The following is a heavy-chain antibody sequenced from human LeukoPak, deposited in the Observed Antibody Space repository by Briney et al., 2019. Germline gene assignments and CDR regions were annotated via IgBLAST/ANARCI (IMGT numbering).Heavy chain of an antibody. CDR2: INPNSGGT. D-gene: IGHD3-22*01. Sequence: ASVTVSCKASGYTFTGYYMHWVRQAPGQGLEWMGWINPNSGGTSYAQKFQGRVTMTRDTSISTAYMELSRLRSDDTAVYYCARRARGSGYYITFDYWGQGTLVTVSS. CDR3: ARRARGSGYYITFDY. CDR1: GYTFTGYY. V-gene: IGHV1-2*02. J-gene: IGHJ4*02.